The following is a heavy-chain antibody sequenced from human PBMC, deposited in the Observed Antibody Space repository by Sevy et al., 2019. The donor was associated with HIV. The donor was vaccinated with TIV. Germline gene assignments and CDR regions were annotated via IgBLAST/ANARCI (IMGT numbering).Heavy chain of an antibody. CDR3: ARDAALSNYYDSSGYPNAFDI. V-gene: IGHV3-21*01. J-gene: IGHJ3*02. CDR1: GFTFSSYS. D-gene: IGHD3-22*01. CDR2: ISSSSSYI. Sequence: GGSLRLSCAASGFTFSSYSMNWVRQAPGKGLEWVSSISSSSSYIYYADSVKGRFTISRDNAKNSLYLQMNSLRAEDTAVYYGARDAALSNYYDSSGYPNAFDIWGQGTMVTVSS.